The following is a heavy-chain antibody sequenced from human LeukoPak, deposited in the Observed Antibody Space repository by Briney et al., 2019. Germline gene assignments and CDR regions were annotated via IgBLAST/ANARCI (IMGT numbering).Heavy chain of an antibody. CDR2: ISSSSSTI. CDR1: GFTFSSYN. V-gene: IGHV3-48*04. J-gene: IGHJ4*02. D-gene: IGHD1-26*01. CDR3: ARDLFGSYDY. Sequence: GGSLRLSCAASGFTFSSYNMNWVRQAPGKGLEWVSYISSSSSTIYYADSVKGRFTISRDNAKNSLYLQMNSLRAEDTAVYYCARDLFGSYDYWGQGTLVTASS.